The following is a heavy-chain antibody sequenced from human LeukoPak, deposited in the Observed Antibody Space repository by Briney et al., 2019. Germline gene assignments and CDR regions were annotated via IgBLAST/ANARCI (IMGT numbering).Heavy chain of an antibody. V-gene: IGHV3-23*01. D-gene: IGHD3-9*01. J-gene: IGHJ4*02. CDR2: MSAYNDRT. Sequence: GGSLRLSCAASGFTFSNTAMSWVRQTPGKGLEWVATMSAYNDRTHYADSVRGRFTVSRDNSKNTLSLQMNSLREDDTAVYYCTQELSDIFVVRTDSWGQGTLVTVSS. CDR1: GFTFSNTA. CDR3: TQELSDIFVVRTDS.